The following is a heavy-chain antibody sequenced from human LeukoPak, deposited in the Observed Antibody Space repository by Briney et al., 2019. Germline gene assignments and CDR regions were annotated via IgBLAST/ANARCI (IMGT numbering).Heavy chain of an antibody. CDR2: IYTSGST. D-gene: IGHD4-17*01. Sequence: PSETLSLTCTVSGGSISSYYWSWIRQPAGKGLEWIGRIYTSGSTNYNPSLKSRVTMSVDTSKNQFSLKLSSVTAADTAVYYCARVSTVTRSRLDAFDIWGQGTMVTVSS. V-gene: IGHV4-4*07. CDR3: ARVSTVTRSRLDAFDI. J-gene: IGHJ3*02. CDR1: GGSISSYY.